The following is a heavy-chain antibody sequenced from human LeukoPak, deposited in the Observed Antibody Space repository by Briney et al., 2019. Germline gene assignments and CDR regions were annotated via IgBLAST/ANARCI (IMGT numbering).Heavy chain of an antibody. CDR1: GFTFSDYY. V-gene: IGHV3-11*01. Sequence: GGSLRLSCAASGFTFSDYYMSWIRQAPGKGLEWVSYISSSGSTIYYADSVKGRFTISRDSAKNSLYLQMNSLRAEDTAVYYCARDSGSGSYYSGTYYYYYYMDVWGKGTTVTISS. J-gene: IGHJ6*03. CDR2: ISSSGSTI. CDR3: ARDSGSGSYYSGTYYYYYYMDV. D-gene: IGHD3-10*01.